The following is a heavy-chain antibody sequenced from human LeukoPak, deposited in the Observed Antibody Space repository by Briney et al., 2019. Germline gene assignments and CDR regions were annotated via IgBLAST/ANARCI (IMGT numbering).Heavy chain of an antibody. CDR1: GGSFSGYY. D-gene: IGHD3-10*01. CDR3: ARNYYDSGRKYNWFDP. CDR2: INHSGST. Sequence: PSETLSLTCAVYGGSFSGYYWSWIRQPPGKGLEWIGEINHSGSTNYNPSLKSRVTISVDTSKNQFSLKLSSVTAADTAVYYCARNYYDSGRKYNWFDPWGQGTLVTVSS. J-gene: IGHJ5*02. V-gene: IGHV4-34*01.